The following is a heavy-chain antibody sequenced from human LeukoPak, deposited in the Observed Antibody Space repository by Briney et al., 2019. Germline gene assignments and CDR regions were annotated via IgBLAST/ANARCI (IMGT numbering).Heavy chain of an antibody. D-gene: IGHD3-10*01. CDR1: GYTFTSYA. CDR2: INAGNGNT. J-gene: IGHJ4*02. V-gene: IGHV1-3*01. CDR3: AREAALVRGVTWSPMDY. Sequence: ASVKVSCKASGYTFTSYAMHWVRQAPGQRLEWMGWINAGNGNTKYSQKFQGRVAITRDTSASTAYVELSSLRSEDTAVYYCAREAALVRGVTWSPMDYWGQGTLVTVSS.